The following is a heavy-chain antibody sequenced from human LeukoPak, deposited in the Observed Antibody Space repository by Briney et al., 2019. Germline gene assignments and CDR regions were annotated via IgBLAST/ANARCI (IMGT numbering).Heavy chain of an antibody. CDR2: IKQDGSEK. V-gene: IGHV3-7*01. D-gene: IGHD2-15*01. J-gene: IGHJ6*03. CDR3: AREESSGYMDV. Sequence: GGSLRLSCAASGFTFSSYCMSWVRQAPGKGLEWVANIKQDGSEKYYVDSVKGRFTISRDNAKNSLYLQMNSLRAEDTAVYYCAREESSGYMDVWGKGTTVTVSS. CDR1: GFTFSSYC.